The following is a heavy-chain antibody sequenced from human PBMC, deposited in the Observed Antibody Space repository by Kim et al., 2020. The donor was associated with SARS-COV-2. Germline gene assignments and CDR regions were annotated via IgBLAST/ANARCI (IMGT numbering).Heavy chain of an antibody. J-gene: IGHJ3*02. V-gene: IGHV3-73*01. D-gene: IGHD6-13*01. CDR3: TRVPPYSNSWWDAXDI. Sequence: SVKGRFTISRDDSKNTAYLQMNSLKTEDTAIYYCTRVPPYSNSWWDAXDIWGQGTMVTVSS.